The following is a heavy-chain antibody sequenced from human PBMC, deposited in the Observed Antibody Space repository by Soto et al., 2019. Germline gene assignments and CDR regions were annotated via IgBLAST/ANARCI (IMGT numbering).Heavy chain of an antibody. CDR3: AKQPTGYYYYYMDV. V-gene: IGHV4-59*08. CDR2: IYYSGST. J-gene: IGHJ6*03. Sequence: SETLSLTCTVSGGSISSYYWSWIRQPPGKGLEWIGYIYYSGSTNYNPSLKSRVTISVDTSKNQFPLKLSSVTAADTAVYYCAKQPTGYYYYYMDVWGKGTTVTVSS. CDR1: GGSISSYY. D-gene: IGHD3-10*01.